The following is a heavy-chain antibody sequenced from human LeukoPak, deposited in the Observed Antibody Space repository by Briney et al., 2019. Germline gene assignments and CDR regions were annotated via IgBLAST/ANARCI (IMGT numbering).Heavy chain of an antibody. J-gene: IGHJ4*02. CDR3: AGVTSSSVHFDY. Sequence: SETLSLTCTVSGASIGSGGYYWSWIRQHPGKGLEWIGYIHYSGSTNYNPSLKSRLTMSIDTSKDQFSLNLSSVTAADTAVYCCAGVTSSSVHFDYWGQGTLVTVSS. V-gene: IGHV4-31*03. CDR1: GASIGSGGYY. CDR2: IHYSGST. D-gene: IGHD2-21*02.